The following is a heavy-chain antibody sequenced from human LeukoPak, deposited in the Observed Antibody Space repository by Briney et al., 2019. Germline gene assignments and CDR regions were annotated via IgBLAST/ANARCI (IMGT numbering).Heavy chain of an antibody. J-gene: IGHJ5*02. CDR1: GGSISSSSYY. CDR3: AKIGYCSGTSCFLWFDP. V-gene: IGHV4-39*01. CDR2: IYYSGST. Sequence: SETLSLTCTVSGGSISSSSYYWGWIRQPPGKGLAWIGSIYYSGSTYYNPSLKSRVTISLDTSNNQFSLRLSSVTAADTAVDYCAKIGYCSGTSCFLWFDPWGQGTLVTVSS. D-gene: IGHD2-2*01.